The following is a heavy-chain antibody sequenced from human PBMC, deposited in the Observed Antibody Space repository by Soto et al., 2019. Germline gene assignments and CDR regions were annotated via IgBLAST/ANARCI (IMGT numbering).Heavy chain of an antibody. CDR3: ARDSLYYGSGTAFDY. J-gene: IGHJ4*02. Sequence: SETLSLTCTVSGGSISSGGYYWSWIRQHPGKGLEWIGYIYYSGSTYYNPSLKSRVTISVDTSKNQFSLKLSSVTAADTAVYYCARDSLYYGSGTAFDYWGQGTLVTVSS. V-gene: IGHV4-31*03. CDR2: IYYSGST. CDR1: GGSISSGGYY. D-gene: IGHD3-10*01.